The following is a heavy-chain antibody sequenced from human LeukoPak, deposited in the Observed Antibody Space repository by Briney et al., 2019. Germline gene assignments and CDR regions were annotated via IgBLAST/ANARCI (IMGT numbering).Heavy chain of an antibody. D-gene: IGHD6-19*01. Sequence: PGGSLRLSCAASGFTFSTYSMNWVRQAPGKGLEWVSSISSSSYYTYYADSVKGRFTISRDNAKNSLYLLMNSLRDEDTAVYYCARDPSGWAADYWGQGTLVTVSS. CDR2: ISSSSYYT. CDR3: ARDPSGWAADY. V-gene: IGHV3-21*06. J-gene: IGHJ4*02. CDR1: GFTFSTYS.